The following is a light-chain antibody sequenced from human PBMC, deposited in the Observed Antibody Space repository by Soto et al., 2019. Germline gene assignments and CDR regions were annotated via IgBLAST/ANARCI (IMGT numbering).Light chain of an antibody. Sequence: ESALTQSPGTLSLSPGERATLSCRASQSVSSSYLAWYQQKPGQAPRLLIYGVSSRATGIPDRFSGSGSGTDFTLTISRLEPEDFAVYYCQHYVNSPPITCGQGTRLEIK. V-gene: IGKV3-20*01. CDR1: QSVSSSY. J-gene: IGKJ5*01. CDR3: QHYVNSPPIT. CDR2: GVS.